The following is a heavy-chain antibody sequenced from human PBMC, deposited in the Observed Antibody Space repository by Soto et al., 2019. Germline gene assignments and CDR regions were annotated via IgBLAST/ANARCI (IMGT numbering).Heavy chain of an antibody. CDR3: ARCGSRVLDGYKQPYYCDY. V-gene: IGHV4-34*01. CDR2: INHSGST. CDR1: GGSFSGYY. J-gene: IGHJ4*02. D-gene: IGHD5-12*01. Sequence: QVQLQQWGAGLLKPSETLSLTCAVYGGSFSGYYWSWIRQPPGTGLEWIGEINHSGSTNYNPSLKSRVTISVDTSKNQFSLKRSSVTAADTAVYYCARCGSRVLDGYKQPYYCDYWCQGTLVTDSS.